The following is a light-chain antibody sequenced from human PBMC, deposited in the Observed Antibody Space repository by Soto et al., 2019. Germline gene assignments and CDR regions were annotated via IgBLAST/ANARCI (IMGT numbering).Light chain of an antibody. CDR3: SSDTTTSTPT. J-gene: IGLJ2*01. Sequence: QSALTQPASVSGSPGQSITISCTGTSSDIGSYNFVSWYQQHPGKAPKLLIHEINNRPSGVSIRFSGSKSGNTASLTISGLQAEDEADYYCSSDTTTSTPTFGGGTKLTVL. CDR1: SSDIGSYNF. CDR2: EIN. V-gene: IGLV2-14*01.